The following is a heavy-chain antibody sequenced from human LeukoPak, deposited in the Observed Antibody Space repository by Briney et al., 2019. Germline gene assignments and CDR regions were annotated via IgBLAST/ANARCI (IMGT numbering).Heavy chain of an antibody. D-gene: IGHD6-13*01. Sequence: PSETLSLTCTVSGDSISSYYWSWIRQPPGKGLEWIGYIYYSGSTNYNPSLKSRVTISVDTSKNQFSLKLSSVTAADTAVYYCARDLGYSSLNNWFDPWGQGTLVTVSS. CDR1: GDSISSYY. CDR3: ARDLGYSSLNNWFDP. J-gene: IGHJ5*02. V-gene: IGHV4-59*01. CDR2: IYYSGST.